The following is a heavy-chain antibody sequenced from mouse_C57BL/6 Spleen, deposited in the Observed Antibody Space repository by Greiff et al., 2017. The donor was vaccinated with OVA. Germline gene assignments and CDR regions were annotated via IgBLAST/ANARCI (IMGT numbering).Heavy chain of an antibody. CDR1: GYTFTNYW. D-gene: IGHD2-5*01. Sequence: QVQLQQSGAELVRPGTSVKMSCKASGYTFTNYWIGWAKQRPGHGLEWIGDIYPGGGYTNYNEKFKGKATLTADKSSSTDYMQFSSLTSEDSAIYYCARKESNYKDDFDYWGQGTTLTVSS. CDR3: ARKESNYKDDFDY. V-gene: IGHV1-63*01. J-gene: IGHJ2*01. CDR2: IYPGGGYT.